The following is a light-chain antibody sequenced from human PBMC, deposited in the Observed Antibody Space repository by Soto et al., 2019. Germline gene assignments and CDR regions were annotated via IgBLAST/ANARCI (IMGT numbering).Light chain of an antibody. V-gene: IGLV1-40*01. Sequence: QSVLTQPPSVSGAPGQRVTISCTGSSSNIGAGSDVHWYQQLPGTAPKLLIYGNSNRPSGVPDRFSGSKSGTSASLAITGLQAEDEADYYCQSYASSLSGSVFGGGTKLTVL. J-gene: IGLJ2*01. CDR1: SSNIGAGSD. CDR3: QSYASSLSGSV. CDR2: GNS.